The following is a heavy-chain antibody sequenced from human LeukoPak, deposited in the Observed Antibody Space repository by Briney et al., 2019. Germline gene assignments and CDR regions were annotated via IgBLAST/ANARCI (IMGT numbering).Heavy chain of an antibody. CDR1: GYTFTGYF. J-gene: IGHJ4*02. V-gene: IGHV1-2*06. CDR3: ARDQGSSGWSDFDY. CDR2: IIPNSGGS. Sequence: ASVKVSCKASGYTFTGYFMHWVRQAPGQGLEWMGRIIPNSGGSNFAQNFQGRVTMTRDTSINTAYMELTRLRSDDTAVYYCARDQGSSGWSDFDYWGQGTLVTVSS. D-gene: IGHD6-19*01.